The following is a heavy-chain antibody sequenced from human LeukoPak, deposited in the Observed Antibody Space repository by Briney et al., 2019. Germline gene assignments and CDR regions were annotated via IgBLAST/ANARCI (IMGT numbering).Heavy chain of an antibody. CDR1: NDSITGHY. J-gene: IGHJ6*02. Sequence: TSETLSLTCTVSNDSITGHYWSWIRQSPGKGLEWIGYIYYRGNTNYSTSLKSRVSISVDRSKNTFSLKVNSVTAADTAVYYCATGRTSRGMDVWGQGTTVTVSS. CDR3: ATGRTSRGMDV. V-gene: IGHV4-59*11. D-gene: IGHD3/OR15-3a*01. CDR2: IYYRGNT.